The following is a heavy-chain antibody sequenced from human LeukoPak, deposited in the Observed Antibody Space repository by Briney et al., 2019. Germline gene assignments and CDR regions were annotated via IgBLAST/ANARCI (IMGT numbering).Heavy chain of an antibody. V-gene: IGHV4-34*01. CDR2: INHSGST. CDR3: ARGLGVYFWGGYYNWFDP. Sequence: PSETLSLTCALYGGSFSPYYWSWIRQPPGKGLEWIGEINHSGSTNYNPSLKSRVTISVDTSKNQFSLKLSSVTAADTAVYYCARGLGVYFWGGYYNWFDPWGQGTLVTVSS. J-gene: IGHJ5*01. CDR1: GGSFSPYY. D-gene: IGHD3-3*01.